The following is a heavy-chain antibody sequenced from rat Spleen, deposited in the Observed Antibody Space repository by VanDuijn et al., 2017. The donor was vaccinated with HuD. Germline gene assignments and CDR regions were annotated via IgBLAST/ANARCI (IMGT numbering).Heavy chain of an antibody. J-gene: IGHJ3*01. CDR2: IGYSGIT. V-gene: IGHV3-1*01. D-gene: IGHD4-3*01. CDR3: ATGDTVNSGYEIWFAY. CDR1: GYSITSNY. Sequence: EVQLQESGPGLVKPSQSLSLTCSVTGYSITSNYWGWIRKFAGSKMEWMGYIGYSGITSYNPSLKSRISIPRDTSRNQFFLELNSVTTEDTASYYCATGDTVNSGYEIWFAYWGQGTLVTVSS.